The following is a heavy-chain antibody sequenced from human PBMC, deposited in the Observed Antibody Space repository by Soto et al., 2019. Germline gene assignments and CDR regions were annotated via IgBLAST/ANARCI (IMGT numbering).Heavy chain of an antibody. CDR1: GYTFNNFG. D-gene: IGHD3-22*01. V-gene: IGHV1-18*01. J-gene: IGHJ4*02. Sequence: QVQLVQSGADVKKPGASVKVSCKASGYTFNNFGITWVRQAPGQGLEWMGWINTYNSDTTYAQKLQGRVTMTTDTSXSTAYMELRSLRSDDTAVYYCARGLYYDSTGYLTHWGQGTLVTVSS. CDR3: ARGLYYDSTGYLTH. CDR2: INTYNSDT.